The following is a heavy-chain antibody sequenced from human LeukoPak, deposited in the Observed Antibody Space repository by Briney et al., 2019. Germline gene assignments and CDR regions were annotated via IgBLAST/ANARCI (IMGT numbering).Heavy chain of an antibody. V-gene: IGHV3-74*01. CDR2: INSDGSST. CDR1: GFTFSSYW. Sequence: GVSLRLSCAASGFTFSSYWMHWVRQAPGKGLVWVSRINSDGSSTSYADSVKGRFTISRDNAKNTLYLQMNSLRAEDTAVYYCARGGEPRKYYFDYWGQGTLVTVSS. J-gene: IGHJ4*02. CDR3: ARGGEPRKYYFDY. D-gene: IGHD1-14*01.